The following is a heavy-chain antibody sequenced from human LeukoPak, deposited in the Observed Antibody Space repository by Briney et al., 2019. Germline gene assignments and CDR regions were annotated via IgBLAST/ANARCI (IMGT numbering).Heavy chain of an antibody. CDR1: GYTFTSYG. D-gene: IGHD2-15*01. Sequence: GASVKVSCKASGYTFTSYGITWVRQAPGQGLEWMGWVGAYADNTNYVQKIQGRVTMTTDTSTSTAYMELRSLRSDDTAVYYCARDCIGCHGFDYWGQGTLVTVSS. CDR3: ARDCIGCHGFDY. V-gene: IGHV1-18*01. J-gene: IGHJ4*02. CDR2: VGAYADNT.